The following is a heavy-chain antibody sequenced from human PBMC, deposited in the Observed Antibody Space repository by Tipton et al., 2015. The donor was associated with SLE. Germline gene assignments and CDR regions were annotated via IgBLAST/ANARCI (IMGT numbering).Heavy chain of an antibody. CDR2: IYYSGST. V-gene: IGHV4-61*01. Sequence: GLVKPSETLSLTCTVSGGSVSSGSYYWSWIRQPPGKGLEWIGYIYYSGSTNYNPSLKSRVTISVDTSKNQFSLKLSSVTAADTAVYYCARGTVVTYYYYYYYMDVWGKGTTVTVSS. CDR1: GGSVSSGSYY. D-gene: IGHD4-23*01. J-gene: IGHJ6*03. CDR3: ARGTVVTYYYYYYYMDV.